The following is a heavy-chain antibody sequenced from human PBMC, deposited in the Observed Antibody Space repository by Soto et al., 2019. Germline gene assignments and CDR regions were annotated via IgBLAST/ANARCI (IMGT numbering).Heavy chain of an antibody. CDR3: ARSPYYDSSGYYLDKKGDY. CDR2: IYYSGST. V-gene: IGHV4-30-4*01. CDR1: GGSISSGDYY. Sequence: SETLSLTCTVSGGSISSGDYYWSWIRQPPGKGLEWIGYIYYSGSTYYNPSLKSRVSISVDTSKNQFSLKLTSVTAADTAVYYCARSPYYDSSGYYLDKKGDYWGQGTLVTVSS. D-gene: IGHD3-22*01. J-gene: IGHJ4*02.